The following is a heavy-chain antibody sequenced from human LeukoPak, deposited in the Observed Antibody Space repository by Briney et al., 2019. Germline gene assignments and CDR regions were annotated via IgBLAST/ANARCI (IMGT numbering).Heavy chain of an antibody. CDR2: IRSKAYGGTT. Sequence: GGSLRLSCTASGFTFGDYAMSWVRQAPGKGLEWVGFIRSKAYGGTTEYAASVKGRFTISRDDSKSIAYLQMNSLKTEDTAVYYCTRALSWNDVDYWGQGTLVTVSS. D-gene: IGHD1-1*01. CDR3: TRALSWNDVDY. CDR1: GFTFGDYA. J-gene: IGHJ4*02. V-gene: IGHV3-49*04.